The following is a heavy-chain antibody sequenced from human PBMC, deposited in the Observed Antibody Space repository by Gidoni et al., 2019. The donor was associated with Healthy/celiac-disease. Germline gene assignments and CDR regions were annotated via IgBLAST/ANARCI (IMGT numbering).Heavy chain of an antibody. D-gene: IGHD3-22*01. Sequence: QVQLVQSGAEVKTPGASVKVSCKASGYTFTSYGLSWVRQAPGQGLEWIGWISAYNGNTNYGEKLQGRVTMNTGKSTSTADMELRGLRYDDTAVYYCARDRPDYYDSNKGSRGDDGMDVWGQGTTVTVSS. CDR2: ISAYNGNT. V-gene: IGHV1-18*01. J-gene: IGHJ6*02. CDR3: ARDRPDYYDSNKGSRGDDGMDV. CDR1: GYTFTSYG.